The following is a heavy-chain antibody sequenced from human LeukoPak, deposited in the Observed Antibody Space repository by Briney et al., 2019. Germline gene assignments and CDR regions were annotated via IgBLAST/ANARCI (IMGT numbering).Heavy chain of an antibody. J-gene: IGHJ6*03. CDR3: ARGPRSSSSWYKVGYYYYMDV. V-gene: IGHV4-39*01. D-gene: IGHD6-13*01. CDR2: IYYSGST. Sequence: DPSETLSLTCTVSGGSISSSSYYWGWIRQPPGKGLEWIGSIYYSGSTYYNPSLKSRVTISVDTSKNQFSLKLSSVTAADTAVYYCARGPRSSSSWYKVGYYYYMDVWGKGTTVTVSS. CDR1: GGSISSSSYY.